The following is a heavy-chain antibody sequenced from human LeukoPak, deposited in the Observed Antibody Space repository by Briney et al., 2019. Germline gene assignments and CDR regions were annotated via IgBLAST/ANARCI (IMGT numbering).Heavy chain of an antibody. J-gene: IGHJ5*02. Sequence: SETLSLTCAVYGGSFSGYYWSWIRQPPGKGLVWIGEINHSGSTNYNPSLKSRVTISVDTSKNQFSLKLSSVTAADTAVYYCARHARYYYGSGSYRFDPWGQGTLVTVSS. CDR3: ARHARYYYGSGSYRFDP. CDR1: GGSFSGYY. V-gene: IGHV4-34*01. D-gene: IGHD3-10*01. CDR2: INHSGST.